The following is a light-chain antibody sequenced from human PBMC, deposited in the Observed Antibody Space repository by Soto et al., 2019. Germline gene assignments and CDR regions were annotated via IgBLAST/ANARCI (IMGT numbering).Light chain of an antibody. CDR1: SSNIGAGYD. J-gene: IGLJ3*02. CDR2: GNS. CDR3: QSYDSSLSGWV. Sequence: QSVPTQPPSVSGAPGQRVTISCTASSSNIGAGYDVHWYQQLPGTVPKLLIYGNSNRPSGVPDRFSGSKSGTSASLAITGLQAEDEADYYCQSYDSSLSGWVFGGGTKLTVL. V-gene: IGLV1-40*01.